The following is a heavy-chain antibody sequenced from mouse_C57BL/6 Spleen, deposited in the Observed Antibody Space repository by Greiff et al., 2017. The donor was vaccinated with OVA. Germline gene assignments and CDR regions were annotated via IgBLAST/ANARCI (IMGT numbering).Heavy chain of an antibody. J-gene: IGHJ4*01. D-gene: IGHD4-1*01. CDR3: ARTGTGLYAMDY. CDR1: GYAFSSSW. Sequence: VQLQQSGPELVKPGASVKISCKASGYAFSSSWMNWVQQRPGQGLEWIGRIYPGAGDTNYNGKFKGKATLTADTSSSTAYMQLSSLTSEDSAVYFCARTGTGLYAMDYWGQGTSVTVSS. V-gene: IGHV1-82*01. CDR2: IYPGAGDT.